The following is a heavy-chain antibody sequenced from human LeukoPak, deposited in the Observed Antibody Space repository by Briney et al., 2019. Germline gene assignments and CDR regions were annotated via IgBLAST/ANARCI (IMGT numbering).Heavy chain of an antibody. CDR2: ISGSGDST. V-gene: IGHV3-23*01. CDR1: GLTFSSYA. Sequence: GGSLRLSCAASGLTFSSYAMSWVRQAPGKGLEWVSTISGSGDSTYYADSVKGRFTISRANSKNTLYLQMNSLRAEDTAVYSCAKGGSPRYWGQGTLVTVSS. CDR3: AKGGSPRY. D-gene: IGHD2-15*01. J-gene: IGHJ4*02.